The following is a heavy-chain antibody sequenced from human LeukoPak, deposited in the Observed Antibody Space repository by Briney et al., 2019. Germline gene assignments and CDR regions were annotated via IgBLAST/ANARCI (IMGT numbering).Heavy chain of an antibody. Sequence: GGSLRLSCAASGFTFSNYWMHWVRQAPGKGLVWVSRINSDGSSTNYADSVKGRFTISRDNANNTLYLQMNSLRAEDTAVYYCARPNIYNSWDFSYWGQGTLVTVSS. D-gene: IGHD6-13*01. CDR1: GFTFSNYW. J-gene: IGHJ4*02. CDR3: ARPNIYNSWDFSY. CDR2: INSDGSST. V-gene: IGHV3-74*01.